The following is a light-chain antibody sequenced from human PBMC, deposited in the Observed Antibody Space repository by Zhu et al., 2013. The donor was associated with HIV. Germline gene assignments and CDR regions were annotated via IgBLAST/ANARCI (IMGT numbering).Light chain of an antibody. CDR1: TSNIGNNP. CDR2: TNN. CDR3: GTWDSRLSAYV. J-gene: IGLJ1*01. Sequence: QSVLTQPPSASGTPRQTVTISCSGSTSNIGNNPVNWYRQLPGTAPKLLIYTNNQRPSGVPDRFSGSKSGTSASLAISGLQSEDEADYYCGTWDSRLSAYVFGTGTKVTVL. V-gene: IGLV1-44*01.